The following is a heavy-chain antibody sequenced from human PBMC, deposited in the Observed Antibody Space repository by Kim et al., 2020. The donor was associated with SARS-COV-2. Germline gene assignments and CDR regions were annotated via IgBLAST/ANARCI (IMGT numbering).Heavy chain of an antibody. CDR3: AKDCGVGGVKDI. J-gene: IGHJ3*02. V-gene: IGHV1-2*02. CDR2: T. Sequence: TDYAQKFQGRVDLTRDTSINTAYMELSRLTSDDTALYYCAKDCGVGGVKDIWGQGTTVTVSS. D-gene: IGHD3-16*01.